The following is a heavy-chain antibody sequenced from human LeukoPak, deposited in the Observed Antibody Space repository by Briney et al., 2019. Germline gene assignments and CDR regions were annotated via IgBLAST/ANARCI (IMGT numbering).Heavy chain of an antibody. J-gene: IGHJ4*02. Sequence: ASVKVSCKASGYTFTSYDINWVRQATGQGLEWMGWMNPNSGNTGYAQKFQGRVTITRNTSISTAYMELSSLRSEDTAVYYCATAPLGELSLKLDYWGQGTLVTVSS. D-gene: IGHD3-16*02. CDR3: ATAPLGELSLKLDY. V-gene: IGHV1-8*03. CDR1: GYTFTSYD. CDR2: MNPNSGNT.